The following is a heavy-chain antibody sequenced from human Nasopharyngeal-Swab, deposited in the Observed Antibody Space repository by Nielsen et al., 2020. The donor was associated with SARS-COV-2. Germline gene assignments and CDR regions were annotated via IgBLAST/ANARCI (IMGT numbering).Heavy chain of an antibody. CDR1: GFTFSGFA. J-gene: IGHJ6*02. V-gene: IGHV3-23*01. CDR2: ISGGAGMT. CDR3: AKDLRGANFYRATYGFDV. D-gene: IGHD4/OR15-4a*01. Sequence: GESLKISCTASGFTFSGFAMSWVRQTPEKGLEWVSAISGGAGMTYYADSVKGRATVSRENPKNTLYLELNSLRAEDTAVYFCAKDLRGANFYRATYGFDVWGQGTTVTVSS.